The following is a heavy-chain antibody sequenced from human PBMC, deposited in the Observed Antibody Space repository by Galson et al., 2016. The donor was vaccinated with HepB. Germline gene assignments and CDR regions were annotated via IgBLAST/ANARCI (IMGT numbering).Heavy chain of an antibody. CDR2: ISYDGKNE. Sequence: SLRLSCAASGFTFSSSVMHWVRQAPGKGLEWVAIISYDGKNEYYADSVKGRFTISRDNSKNTLYLQMNSLRTEDTAVYYCATFPIIEVAGNGGDNWGQGSLVTVSS. D-gene: IGHD6-19*01. CDR3: ATFPIIEVAGNGGDN. V-gene: IGHV3-30*04. CDR1: GFTFSSSV. J-gene: IGHJ4*02.